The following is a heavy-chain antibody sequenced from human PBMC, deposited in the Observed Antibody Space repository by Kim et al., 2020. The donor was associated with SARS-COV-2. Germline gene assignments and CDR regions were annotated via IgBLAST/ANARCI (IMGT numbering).Heavy chain of an antibody. V-gene: IGHV4-39*07. CDR1: GGSISSSSYY. CDR2: IYYSGST. J-gene: IGHJ3*02. Sequence: SETLSLTCTVSGGSISSSSYYWGWIRQPPGKGLEWIGSIYYSGSTYYNPSLKSRVTISVDTSKNQFSLKLSSVTAADTAVYYCARVMSFSRGFLDAGRDAFDIWGQGTMVTVSS. D-gene: IGHD3-10*01. CDR3: ARVMSFSRGFLDAGRDAFDI.